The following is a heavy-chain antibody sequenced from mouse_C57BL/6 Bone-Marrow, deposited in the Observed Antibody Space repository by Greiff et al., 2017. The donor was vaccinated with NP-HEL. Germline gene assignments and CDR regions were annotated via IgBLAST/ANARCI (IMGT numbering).Heavy chain of an antibody. CDR1: GYTFTSYW. J-gene: IGHJ1*03. Sequence: VQLQQPGAELVKPGASVKLSCKASGYTFTSYWMHWVKQRPGQGLEWIGMIHPNSGSTNYNEKFKSKATLTVDNSSSTAYMQLSSLTSEDSAVYYCARRGNYYGSSYWYFDVWGTGTTVTVSS. CDR3: ARRGNYYGSSYWYFDV. V-gene: IGHV1-64*01. D-gene: IGHD1-1*01. CDR2: IHPNSGST.